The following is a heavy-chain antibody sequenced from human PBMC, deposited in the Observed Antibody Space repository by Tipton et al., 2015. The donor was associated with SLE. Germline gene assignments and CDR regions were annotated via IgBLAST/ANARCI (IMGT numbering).Heavy chain of an antibody. J-gene: IGHJ4*02. V-gene: IGHV4-34*01. CDR2: INHSGST. Sequence: TLSLTCAVYGGSFSGYYWSWIRQPPGKGLEWIGEINHSGSTNYNPSLKSRVTISVDTSKDQFSLKLRSVTAADTAVYYCATLKFFGELGIARDYWGQGTLVPVSS. CDR1: GGSFSGYY. CDR3: ATLKFFGELGIARDY. D-gene: IGHD3-3*01.